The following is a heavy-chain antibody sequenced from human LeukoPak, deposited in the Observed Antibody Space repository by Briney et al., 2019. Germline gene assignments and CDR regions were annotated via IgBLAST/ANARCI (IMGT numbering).Heavy chain of an antibody. J-gene: IGHJ4*02. Sequence: PETLSLTCGVSGGSITNTNYWTWVRQPPGKGLEWIGEVNLQGSTNYNPSLMGRVAIAVDTSENHISLQLTSVTAADTAVYYCAREGGPYRPLDYSGQGTLVTVSS. V-gene: IGHV4-4*03. CDR2: VNLQGST. CDR3: AREGGPYRPLDY. CDR1: GGSITNTNY.